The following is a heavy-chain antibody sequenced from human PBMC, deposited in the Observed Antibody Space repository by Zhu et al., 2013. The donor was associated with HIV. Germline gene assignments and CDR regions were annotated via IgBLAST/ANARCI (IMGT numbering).Heavy chain of an antibody. D-gene: IGHD5-12*01. CDR3: ARRQYRGTSSGGWFDP. Sequence: QVQLVQSGGEVKKPGATLKLSCKASGYTFLNYDVTWVRQSPGQGLEWMAWINVHGGTAKYADRFQDRISLTADTSTGTVYVELRSLTSDDTGVYYCARRQYRGTSSGGWFDPWGQGSLIIVSS. CDR1: GYTFLNYD. CDR2: INVHGGTA. V-gene: IGHV1-18*01. J-gene: IGHJ5*02.